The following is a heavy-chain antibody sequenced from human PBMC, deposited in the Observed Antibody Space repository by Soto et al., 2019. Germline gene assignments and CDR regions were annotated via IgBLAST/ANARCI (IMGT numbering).Heavy chain of an antibody. CDR2: ITSGGRSI. V-gene: IGHV3-48*03. CDR3: VRRMASPDQ. Sequence: GGSLRLSCTASGFTFSDYEMNWVRQAPGKGLEWVSYITSGGRSIYYADSVKGRFIISRDNAENSLYLRMNSLRPEDTAVYYCVRRMASPDQWGQGTLVTVSS. J-gene: IGHJ4*02. D-gene: IGHD2-15*01. CDR1: GFTFSDYE.